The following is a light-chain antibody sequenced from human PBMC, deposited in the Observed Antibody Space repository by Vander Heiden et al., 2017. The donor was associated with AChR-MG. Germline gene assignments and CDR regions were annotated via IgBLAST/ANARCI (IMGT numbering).Light chain of an antibody. CDR3: CSYTGTYTWV. CDR2: DVS. V-gene: IGLV2-11*01. CDR1: SSDIGGYNY. J-gene: IGLJ3*02. Sequence: QSALTPPSSVSGSPGQSVTISCTGTSSDIGGYNYVSWYQQHPGKAPKLMIYDVSKRPAGVPDRFSGSKSGITASLTISGLQAEDEADYYCCSYTGTYTWVFGGGTKLTVL.